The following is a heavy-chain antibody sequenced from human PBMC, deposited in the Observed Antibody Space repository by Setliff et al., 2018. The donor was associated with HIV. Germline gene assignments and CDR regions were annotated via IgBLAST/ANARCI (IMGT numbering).Heavy chain of an antibody. CDR3: ARGLRQNRSNSDVFDV. J-gene: IGHJ3*01. V-gene: IGHV1-8*02. Sequence: ASVKVSCKASGYTFTTYDINWVRQATGQGLEWMGWMNPNSGNTGYAERFQGRVTMTRDTSISTVYMELTRLRSEDMAVYYCARGLRQNRSNSDVFDVRGQGTVVTVSS. CDR1: GYTFTTYD. D-gene: IGHD4-4*01. CDR2: MNPNSGNT.